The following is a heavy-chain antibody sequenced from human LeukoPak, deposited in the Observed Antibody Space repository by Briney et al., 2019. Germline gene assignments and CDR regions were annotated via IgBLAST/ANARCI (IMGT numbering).Heavy chain of an antibody. D-gene: IGHD2-2*01. Sequence: SETLSLTCTVSGGSISSYYWSWIRQPTGKGLEWIGRIYSSGGTDYNPSLKSRVSMSVDTSKNQFSLRLSSVTAADTAVYFCAREATPPLPAAMLSGFDPWGQGTLVTVSS. CDR1: GGSISSYY. CDR3: AREATPPLPAAMLSGFDP. J-gene: IGHJ5*02. V-gene: IGHV4-4*07. CDR2: IYSSGGT.